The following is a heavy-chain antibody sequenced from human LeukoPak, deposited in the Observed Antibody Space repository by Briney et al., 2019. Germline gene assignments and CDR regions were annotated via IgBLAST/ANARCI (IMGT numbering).Heavy chain of an antibody. Sequence: NPGGSLRLSCAASGFTFSSYSMNWVRQAPGKGLEWVSSISSSSSYIYYADSVKGRFTISRDNAKNPLYLQMNSLRAEDTAVYYCARAGGYSYGQYYFDYWGQGTLVTVSS. V-gene: IGHV3-21*01. J-gene: IGHJ4*02. CDR1: GFTFSSYS. CDR2: ISSSSSYI. CDR3: ARAGGYSYGQYYFDY. D-gene: IGHD5-18*01.